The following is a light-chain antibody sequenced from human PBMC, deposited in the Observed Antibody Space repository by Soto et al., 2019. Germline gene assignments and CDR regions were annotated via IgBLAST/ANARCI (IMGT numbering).Light chain of an antibody. Sequence: DVQMTQSPSSLSASVGDRVTITCRASQDINSYLAWYQQKPGNAPKSLIYAASSLQTGVPSRFSGSESGTDFTLTISNLQAEDSATYYCQQYTIAPLTFGGGTKVEIK. CDR2: AAS. V-gene: IGKV1D-16*01. CDR3: QQYTIAPLT. J-gene: IGKJ4*01. CDR1: QDINSY.